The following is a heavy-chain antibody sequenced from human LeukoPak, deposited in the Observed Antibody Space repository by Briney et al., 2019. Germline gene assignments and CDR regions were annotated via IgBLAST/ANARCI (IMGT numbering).Heavy chain of an antibody. CDR1: GYSFTTHG. V-gene: IGHV1-18*01. CDR3: ARDPHTGGMDI. D-gene: IGHD4-17*01. Sequence: ASVKVSCKTSGYSFTTHGISWVRQAPGQGLEWMGWISGYNGNTKYAQKLQGRVTVTTDTPTSTSYMELRSLESDDTAVYYCARDPHTGGMDIWGQGTTVTVSS. CDR2: ISGYNGNT. J-gene: IGHJ6*02.